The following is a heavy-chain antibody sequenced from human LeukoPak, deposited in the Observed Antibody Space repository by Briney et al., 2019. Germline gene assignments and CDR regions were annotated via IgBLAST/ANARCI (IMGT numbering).Heavy chain of an antibody. V-gene: IGHV3-7*01. J-gene: IGHJ5*02. CDR1: GFTFSGYW. Sequence: GGSLRLSCAASGFTFSGYWMSWVRQAPGKGLEWVASIKQDGSGKYYVDSVKGRFTVSRGNAKNSLYLQINSLRVEDTAVYYCARDVDTAMVKGNWFDPWGQGTLVTVSS. CDR2: IKQDGSGK. D-gene: IGHD5-18*01. CDR3: ARDVDTAMVKGNWFDP.